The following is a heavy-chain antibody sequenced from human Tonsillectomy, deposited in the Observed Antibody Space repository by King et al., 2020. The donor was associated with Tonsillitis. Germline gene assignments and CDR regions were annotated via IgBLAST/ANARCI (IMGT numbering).Heavy chain of an antibody. Sequence: QLQESGPGLVKPSETLSLTCTVSGDSISSGSYCWGWIRQPPGKGLEWIGCIFYSGTTYYKSSLKSRVTISVDTSMNQFSLRMSSVTAADTAVYYCARNKGHCDGGSCFPYNYWGQGTLVTVSS. CDR3: ARNKGHCDGGSCFPYNY. J-gene: IGHJ4*02. D-gene: IGHD2-15*01. V-gene: IGHV4-39*01. CDR1: GDSISSGSYC. CDR2: IFYSGTT.